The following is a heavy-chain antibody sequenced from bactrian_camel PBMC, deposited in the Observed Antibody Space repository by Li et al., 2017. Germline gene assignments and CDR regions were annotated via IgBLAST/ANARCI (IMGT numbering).Heavy chain of an antibody. J-gene: IGHJ4*01. Sequence: HVQLVESGGGSVQAGGSLRLSCVASGFTLKARTMAWFRQGPGKGREGVAVIDTTGKIRYANFVKGRFTISEDSDKDTLYLQMNNLKPEDTGMYYCATGFGLSLRLDRFDVWGQGTQVTVS. CDR3: ATGFGLSLRLDRFDV. CDR2: IDTTGKI. D-gene: IGHD5*01. V-gene: IGHV3S55*01. CDR1: GFTLKART.